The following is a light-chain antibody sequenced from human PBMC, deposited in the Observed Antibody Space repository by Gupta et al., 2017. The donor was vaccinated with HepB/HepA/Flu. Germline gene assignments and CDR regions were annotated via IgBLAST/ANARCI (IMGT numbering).Light chain of an antibody. CDR2: YHT. Sequence: SFVLTQPPSVSVAPGKTASITCVGNNIGTESVHWYQQKAGQPPVLCIYYHTDRPSGIPERFSGSNSGNTATLTISRVEAGDEADYYCQVWDDISGHVVFGGGTKLAVL. V-gene: IGLV3-21*04. CDR1: NIGTES. J-gene: IGLJ2*01. CDR3: QVWDDISGHVV.